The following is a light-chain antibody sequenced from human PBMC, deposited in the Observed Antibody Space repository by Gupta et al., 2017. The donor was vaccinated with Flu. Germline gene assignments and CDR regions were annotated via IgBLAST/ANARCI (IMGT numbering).Light chain of an antibody. CDR1: QSVSSSY. J-gene: IGKJ5*01. V-gene: IGKV3-20*01. CDR2: GAS. CDR3: QQYGSSHSIT. Sequence: EIVLTQSPGTLSLSPGERATLSYRASQSVSSSYLAWYQQKPGQAPRLLIYGASSRATGIPDRFSGSGSGTDFTLTISRLEPEDFAVYYCQQYGSSHSITFGQGTRLEIK.